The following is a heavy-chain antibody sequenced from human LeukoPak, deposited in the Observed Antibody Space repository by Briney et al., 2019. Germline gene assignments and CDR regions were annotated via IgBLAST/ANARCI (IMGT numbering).Heavy chain of an antibody. J-gene: IGHJ4*02. Sequence: GGSLRLSCVVSGLKFSDYEMNWVRQAPGKGLEWISYISDESTSIYYADSVKGRFTISRDNSKNTLYLQMNSLRAEDTAVYYCAKDLSEGATDYWGQGTLVTVSS. D-gene: IGHD1-26*01. V-gene: IGHV3-48*01. CDR2: ISDESTSI. CDR3: AKDLSEGATDY. CDR1: GLKFSDYE.